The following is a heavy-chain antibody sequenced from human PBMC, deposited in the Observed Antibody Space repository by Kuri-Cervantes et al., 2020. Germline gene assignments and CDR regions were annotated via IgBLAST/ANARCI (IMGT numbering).Heavy chain of an antibody. CDR3: ARLLDLYSAGPPYLRFDP. CDR2: ISAYNGNT. J-gene: IGHJ5*02. D-gene: IGHD2-15*01. CDR1: GYTFTSYG. Sequence: ASVKVSCKASGYTFTSYGIIWVRQAPGQGLEWMGWISAYNGNTNYAQKLQGRVTMTTDTSTNTAYMDLRSLRSDDTAIYYCARLLDLYSAGPPYLRFDPWGQGTLVTVSS. V-gene: IGHV1-18*01.